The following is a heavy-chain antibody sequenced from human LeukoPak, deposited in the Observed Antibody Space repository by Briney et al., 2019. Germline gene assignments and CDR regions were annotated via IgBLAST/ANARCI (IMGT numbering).Heavy chain of an antibody. CDR1: GFTFSSYE. CDR3: AREPPYSNSWTDFDY. CDR2: ISSSGSTI. J-gene: IGHJ4*02. Sequence: GGSLRLSCAASGFTFSSYEMNWVGQAPGKGLEWVSYISSSGSTIYYADSVKGRFTISRDNAKNSLYLQMNGLRAEDTAVYYCAREPPYSNSWTDFDYWGQGTLVTVSS. D-gene: IGHD6-13*01. V-gene: IGHV3-48*03.